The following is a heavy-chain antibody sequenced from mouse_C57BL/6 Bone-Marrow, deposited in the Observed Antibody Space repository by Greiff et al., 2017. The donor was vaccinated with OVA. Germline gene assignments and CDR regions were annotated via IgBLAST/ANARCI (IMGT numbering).Heavy chain of an antibody. D-gene: IGHD2-10*01. CDR1: GYTFTSYW. V-gene: IGHV1-59*01. CDR3: ASLLWFAY. J-gene: IGHJ3*01. Sequence: VQLQQPGAELVRPGPSVKLSCKASGYTFTSYWMHWVKQRPGQGLEWIGVIDPSDSYTNYNQKFKGKATLTVDTSSSTAYMQLSSLTSEDSAVYYCASLLWFAYWGQGTLVTVSA. CDR2: IDPSDSYT.